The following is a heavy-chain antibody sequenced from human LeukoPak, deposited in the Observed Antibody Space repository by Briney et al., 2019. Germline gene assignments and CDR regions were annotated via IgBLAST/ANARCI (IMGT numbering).Heavy chain of an antibody. V-gene: IGHV1-69*04. CDR1: GGTFSSYA. CDR3: ARLQGQVWADF. Sequence: SVKVSCRASGGTFSSYAISWVRQAPGQGLEWMGRIIPILGIANYAQKFQGRVTITADKSTSTAYMELGSLRSDDTAVYYCARLQGQVWADFWGQGILVTVSS. J-gene: IGHJ4*02. CDR2: IIPILGIA. D-gene: IGHD5-18*01.